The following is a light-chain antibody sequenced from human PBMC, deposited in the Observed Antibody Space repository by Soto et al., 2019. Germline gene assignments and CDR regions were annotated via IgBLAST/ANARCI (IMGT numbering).Light chain of an antibody. J-gene: IGLJ2*01. CDR3: AAWDDSLSGRGV. CDR2: RNN. Sequence: QSVLTQPPSASGTPGQRVTISCSGISSNIGNNYVYWYQMVPGTAPKLLVYRNNQRPSGVPDRFSGSRSGTSASLAISGLRSEDEADYYCAAWDDSLSGRGVFGGGTKLTVL. V-gene: IGLV1-47*01. CDR1: SSNIGNNY.